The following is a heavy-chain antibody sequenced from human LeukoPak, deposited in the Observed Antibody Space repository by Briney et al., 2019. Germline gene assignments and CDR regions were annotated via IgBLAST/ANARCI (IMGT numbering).Heavy chain of an antibody. D-gene: IGHD3-9*01. CDR3: ARDETHDILTGYYMGAKNY. Sequence: ASVKVSCKASGYTFTGYYMHWVRQAPGQGLEWMGWINPNSGGTNYAQKLQGRVTMTTDTSTSTAYMELRSLRSDDTAVYYCARDETHDILTGYYMGAKNYWGQGTLVTVSS. J-gene: IGHJ4*02. CDR1: GYTFTGYY. V-gene: IGHV1-2*02. CDR2: INPNSGGT.